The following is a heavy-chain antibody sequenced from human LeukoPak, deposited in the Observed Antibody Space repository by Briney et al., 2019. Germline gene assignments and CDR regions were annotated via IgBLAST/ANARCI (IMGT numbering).Heavy chain of an antibody. J-gene: IGHJ4*02. D-gene: IGHD6-13*01. V-gene: IGHV4-59*01. CDR3: AREVVAAAGTVDY. Sequence: SETLSLTCTVSGGSISSYYWSWIRQPPGKGLEWIGYIYYSGTTNYNPSLKSRVTISVDTSKNQFSLKLSSVTAADTAVYYCAREVVAAAGTVDYWGQGALVIVSS. CDR2: IYYSGTT. CDR1: GGSISSYY.